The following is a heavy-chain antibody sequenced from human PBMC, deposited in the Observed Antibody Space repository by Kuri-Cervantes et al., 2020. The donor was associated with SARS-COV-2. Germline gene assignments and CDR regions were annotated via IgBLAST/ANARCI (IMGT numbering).Heavy chain of an antibody. V-gene: IGHV4-59*01. CDR1: GGSISSYH. CDR2: IYYSGST. D-gene: IGHD5-24*01. J-gene: IGHJ6*02. CDR3: ARLGLADGYNFYYYYYGMDV. Sequence: SETLSLTCTVSGGSISSYHWSWIRQPPGKGLEWIGYIYYSGSTNYNPSLKSRVTISVDTSKNQFSLKLSSVTAADTAVYYCARLGLADGYNFYYYYYGMDVWGQGTTVTVSS.